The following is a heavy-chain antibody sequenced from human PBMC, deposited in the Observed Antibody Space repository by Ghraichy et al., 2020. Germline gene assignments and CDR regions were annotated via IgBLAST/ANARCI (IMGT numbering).Heavy chain of an antibody. J-gene: IGHJ4*02. CDR2: ISGSGGST. D-gene: IGHD6-13*01. CDR3: AKRAADDYFDY. Sequence: ETLSLTCAASGFTFSSYAMSWVRQAPGKGLEWVSAISGSGGSTYYADSVKGRFTISRDNSKNTLYLQMNSLRAEDTAVYYCAKRAADDYFDYWGQGTLVTVSS. CDR1: GFTFSSYA. V-gene: IGHV3-23*01.